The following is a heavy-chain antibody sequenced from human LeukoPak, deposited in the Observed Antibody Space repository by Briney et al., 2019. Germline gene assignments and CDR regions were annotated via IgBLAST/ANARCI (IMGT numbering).Heavy chain of an antibody. CDR1: SYTLTAYY. D-gene: IGHD2-15*01. CDR3: ARGYCSGGTCYLVENWLDP. V-gene: IGHV1-2*06. CDR2: INPNSGGT. Sequence: ASVKVSCKASSYTLTAYYIYWVRQAPGQGLEWMGRINPNSGGTDYAQNFQGRVTMTRDTSISTAYMELSRLRSDDTAVYYCARGYCSGGTCYLVENWLDPWGQGTLVTVSS. J-gene: IGHJ5*02.